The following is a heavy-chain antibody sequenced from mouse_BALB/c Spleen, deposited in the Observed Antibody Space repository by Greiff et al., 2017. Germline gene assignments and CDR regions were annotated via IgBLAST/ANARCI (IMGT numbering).Heavy chain of an antibody. CDR2: IYPGDGDT. Sequence: VQLQQSGAELARPGASVKLSCKASGYTFTSYWMQWVKQRPGQGLEWIGAIYPGDGDTRYTQKFKGKATLTADKSSSTAYMQLSSLASEDSAVYYCARLFSAYWGQGTLVTVSA. CDR1: GYTFTSYW. J-gene: IGHJ3*01. V-gene: IGHV1-87*01. CDR3: ARLFSAY.